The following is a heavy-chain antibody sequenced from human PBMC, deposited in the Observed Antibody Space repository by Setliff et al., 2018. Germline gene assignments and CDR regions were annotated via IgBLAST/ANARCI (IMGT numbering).Heavy chain of an antibody. CDR1: GYTFTGYY. CDR3: ARVSEAAAAGFDY. V-gene: IGHV1-2*06. D-gene: IGHD6-13*01. CDR2: INPSSGAT. Sequence: ASVKVSCKASGYTFTGYYMYWVRQAPGQGLEWMGRINPSSGATIYAQKFQGRVTMTTDTSTSTAYMELRSLRSDDTAVYYCARVSEAAAAGFDYWGQGTLVTVSS. J-gene: IGHJ4*02.